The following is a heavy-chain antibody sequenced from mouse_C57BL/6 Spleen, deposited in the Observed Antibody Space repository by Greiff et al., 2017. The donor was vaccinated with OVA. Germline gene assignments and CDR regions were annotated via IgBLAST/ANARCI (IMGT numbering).Heavy chain of an antibody. CDR2: IWTGGGT. D-gene: IGHD1-1*01. CDR3: ARKGTTVVAMYFDV. Sequence: QVQLKESGPGLVAPSQSLSITCTVSGFSLTSYAISWVRQPPGKGLEWLGVIWTGGGTTYNSALKSRLSISKDNSKSQVFLKMNSLQTDDTARYYCARKGTTVVAMYFDVWGTGTTVTVSS. CDR1: GFSLTSYA. V-gene: IGHV2-9-1*01. J-gene: IGHJ1*03.